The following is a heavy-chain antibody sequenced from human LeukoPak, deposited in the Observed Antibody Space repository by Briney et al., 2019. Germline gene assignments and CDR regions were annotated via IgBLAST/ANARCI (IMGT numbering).Heavy chain of an antibody. CDR1: GGSISSYY. J-gene: IGHJ4*02. CDR3: ARGAGVVGATFDY. Sequence: PSETLSLTCTVSGGSISSYYWSWIRQPPGKGLEWIGYIYYSGSTNYNPSLKSRVTISADTSKNQFSLKLSSVTAADTAVYYCARGAGVVGATFDYWGQGTLVTVSS. V-gene: IGHV4-59*01. D-gene: IGHD1-26*01. CDR2: IYYSGST.